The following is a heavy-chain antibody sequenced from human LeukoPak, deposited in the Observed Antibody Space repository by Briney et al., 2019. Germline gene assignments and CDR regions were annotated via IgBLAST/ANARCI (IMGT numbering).Heavy chain of an antibody. D-gene: IGHD2-2*01. J-gene: IGHJ5*02. CDR2: IYPGDSDA. CDR3: ARIPGYRSSTSCYWNWFDP. CDR1: GYSFTSYW. Sequence: GESLKISCKGSGYSFTSYWIGWVRQMPGKGLEWMGIIYPGDSDARYSPSFRGQVTISADKSISTAYLQWSSLKASDTAMYYCARIPGYRSSTSCYWNWFDPWGQGTLVTVSS. V-gene: IGHV5-51*01.